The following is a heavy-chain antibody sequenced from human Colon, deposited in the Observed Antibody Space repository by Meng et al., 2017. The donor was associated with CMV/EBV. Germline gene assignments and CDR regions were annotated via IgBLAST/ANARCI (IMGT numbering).Heavy chain of an antibody. V-gene: IGHV1-2*02. D-gene: IGHD6-19*01. Sequence: QVRPCESGAGVKGPGASVTVSFKTSGYTFSDYYMHWVRQAPGQGLEWMGWIRSDGSATNYAQKFRGRVTMTRDASVSTAYMELSGLTSDDTAVYFCVRSSGWSLFDYWGPGALVTVSS. CDR3: VRSSGWSLFDY. J-gene: IGHJ4*02. CDR1: GYTFSDYY. CDR2: IRSDGSAT.